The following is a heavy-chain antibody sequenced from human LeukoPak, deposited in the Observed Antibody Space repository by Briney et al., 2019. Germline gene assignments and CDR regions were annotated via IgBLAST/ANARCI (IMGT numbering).Heavy chain of an antibody. CDR2: IFYSGST. Sequence: PSETLSLTCTVSGGSISTSNYYWGWIRQPPGKGLEWIGNIFYSGSTYYSPSLKSQVSISIDTSKNQFSLRLTSVTAADTAVYYCARQTGSGLFILPGGQGTLVTVSS. V-gene: IGHV4-39*01. CDR1: GGSISTSNYY. D-gene: IGHD3/OR15-3a*01. CDR3: ARQTGSGLFILP. J-gene: IGHJ4*02.